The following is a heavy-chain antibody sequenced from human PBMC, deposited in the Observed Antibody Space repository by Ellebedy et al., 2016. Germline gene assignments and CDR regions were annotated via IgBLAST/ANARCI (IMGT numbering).Heavy chain of an antibody. Sequence: SGGSVSSGDYSWSWIRQSPGKGLEWIGYIYRGGSTYYNPSLRSRVTISVDTLKNQFSLKIDSVTAADTDVYYCARGTHGGNSFDSWGQGTLVTVSS. CDR2: IYRGGST. V-gene: IGHV4-30-2*06. CDR1: GGSVSSGDYS. D-gene: IGHD2-15*01. J-gene: IGHJ5*01. CDR3: ARGTHGGNSFDS.